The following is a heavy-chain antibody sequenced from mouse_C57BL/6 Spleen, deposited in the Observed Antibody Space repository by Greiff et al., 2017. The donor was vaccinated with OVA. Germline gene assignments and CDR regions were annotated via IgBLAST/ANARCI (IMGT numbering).Heavy chain of an antibody. Sequence: QVQLKQSGAELVKPGASVKLSCKASGYTFTSYWMHWVKQRPGQGLEWIGMIHPNSGSTNYNEKFKSKATLTVDKSSSTAYMQLSSLTSEDSAVYYCARTLYGNYDWYFDVWGTGTTVTVSS. D-gene: IGHD2-1*01. CDR3: ARTLYGNYDWYFDV. V-gene: IGHV1-64*01. CDR1: GYTFTSYW. J-gene: IGHJ1*03. CDR2: IHPNSGST.